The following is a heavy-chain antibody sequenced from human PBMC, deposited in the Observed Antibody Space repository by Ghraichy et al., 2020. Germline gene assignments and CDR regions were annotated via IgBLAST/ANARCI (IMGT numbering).Heavy chain of an antibody. CDR2: ISSSSSTI. Sequence: LSLTCAASGFTFSSYSMNWVRQAPGKGLEWVSYISSSSSTIYYADSVKGRFTISRDNAKNSLYLQMNSLRDEDTAVYYCAREGRTYDSSGYYDAEYFQHWGQGTLVTVSS. V-gene: IGHV3-48*02. J-gene: IGHJ1*01. D-gene: IGHD3-22*01. CDR3: AREGRTYDSSGYYDAEYFQH. CDR1: GFTFSSYS.